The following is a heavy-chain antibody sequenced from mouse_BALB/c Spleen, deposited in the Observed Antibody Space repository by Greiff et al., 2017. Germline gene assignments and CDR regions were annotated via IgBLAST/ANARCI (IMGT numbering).Heavy chain of an antibody. CDR3: ASQLGPGYFDY. J-gene: IGHJ2*01. V-gene: IGHV1-7*01. Sequence: VQLQESGAELAKPGASVKMSCKASGYTFTSYWMHWVKQRPGQGLEWIGYINPSTGYTEYNQKFKDKATLTADKSSSTAYMQLSSLTSEDSAVYYCASQLGPGYFDYWGQGTTLTVSS. CDR1: GYTFTSYW. CDR2: INPSTGYT. D-gene: IGHD4-1*02.